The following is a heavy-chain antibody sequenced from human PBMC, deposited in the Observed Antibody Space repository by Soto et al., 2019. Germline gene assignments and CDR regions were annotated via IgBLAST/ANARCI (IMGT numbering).Heavy chain of an antibody. CDR2: ISGSGGST. V-gene: IGHV3-23*01. Sequence: HPWRSLTLSCAAFGFTFVSYAISWVRQAPGKGLDGVSAISGSGGSTYYADSVKGRFTISRDNSKNTLYLQTNSLRAEDTAVYYCAKEGSSGWYALASPLHAFDIWGQGTMVTVSS. CDR1: GFTFVSYA. D-gene: IGHD6-19*01. J-gene: IGHJ3*02. CDR3: AKEGSSGWYALASPLHAFDI.